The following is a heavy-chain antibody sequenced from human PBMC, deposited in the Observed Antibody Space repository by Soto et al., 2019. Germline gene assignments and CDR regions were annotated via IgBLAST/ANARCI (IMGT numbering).Heavy chain of an antibody. CDR1: GFTFSSYA. Sequence: EAQLLESGGGLVQPGGSLRLSCVASGFTFSSYAMRWVRQAPVKGLEWVSAISGSGGSTYYADSGKGRFTISRDNSKHSLYLQMNILRAEDTAVYYCARRGSGSYCDYWGQGTLVTVSS. D-gene: IGHD1-26*01. V-gene: IGHV3-23*01. CDR2: ISGSGGST. CDR3: ARRGSGSYCDY. J-gene: IGHJ4*02.